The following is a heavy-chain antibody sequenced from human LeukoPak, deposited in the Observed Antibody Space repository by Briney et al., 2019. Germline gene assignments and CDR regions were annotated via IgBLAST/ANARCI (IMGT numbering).Heavy chain of an antibody. CDR2: IYRGGST. J-gene: IGHJ4*02. CDR3: ARSRAGGGSYFDS. CDR1: GFTVSSYY. Sequence: PGGSLRLSCAASGFTVSSYYLSWVRQAPGKGLEWVLVIYRGGSTYYADSVKGRFTISRDNSKNTLYLQMNRLRAEHPAVYYCARSRAGGGSYFDSWAQGTLVTVPS. V-gene: IGHV3-53*01. D-gene: IGHD6-19*01.